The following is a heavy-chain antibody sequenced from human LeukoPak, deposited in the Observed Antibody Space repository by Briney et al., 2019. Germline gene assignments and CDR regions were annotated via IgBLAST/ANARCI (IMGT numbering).Heavy chain of an antibody. V-gene: IGHV4-4*07. CDR2: IYTSGST. J-gene: IGHJ4*02. CDR1: GGSISSYY. CDR3: ARSMSAGYCSSTSCSPWGY. D-gene: IGHD2-2*01. Sequence: SETLSLTCTVSGGSISSYYWSWIRQPAGKGLEWIGRIYTSGSTNYNPSLKSRVTMSVDTSKNQFSLKLSSVTAADTAVYYCARSMSAGYCSSTSCSPWGYWGQGTLVTVSS.